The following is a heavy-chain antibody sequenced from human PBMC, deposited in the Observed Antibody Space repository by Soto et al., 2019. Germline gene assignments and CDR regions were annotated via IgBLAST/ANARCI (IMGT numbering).Heavy chain of an antibody. V-gene: IGHV4-31*03. CDR3: ARCCSSTSCDIAAFDP. Sequence: PSETLSLTCTVSGGSISSGGYYWSWIRQHPGKGLEWIGYIYYSGSTYYNPSLKSRVTISVDTSKNQFSLKLSSVTAADTAVYYCARCCSSTSCDIAAFDPWGQGTLVTVSS. CDR1: GGSISSGGYY. D-gene: IGHD2-2*02. CDR2: IYYSGST. J-gene: IGHJ5*02.